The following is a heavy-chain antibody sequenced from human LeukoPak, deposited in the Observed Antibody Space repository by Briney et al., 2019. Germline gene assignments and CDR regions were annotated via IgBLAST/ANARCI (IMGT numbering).Heavy chain of an antibody. CDR2: ISAYNGNT. CDR1: SYTFTSYG. CDR3: ARDQSLGYCSSTSCYNLDY. Sequence: ASVKVSCKASSYTFTSYGISWVRQAPGQGLEWMGWISAYNGNTNYAQKLQGRVTMTTDTSTSTAYMELRSLRSDDTAVYYCARDQSLGYCSSTSCYNLDYWSQGTLVTVSS. V-gene: IGHV1-18*01. D-gene: IGHD2-2*02. J-gene: IGHJ4*02.